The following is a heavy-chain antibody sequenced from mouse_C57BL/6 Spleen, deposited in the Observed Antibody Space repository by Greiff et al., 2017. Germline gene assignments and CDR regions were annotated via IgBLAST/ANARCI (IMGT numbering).Heavy chain of an antibody. D-gene: IGHD1-1*01. Sequence: VQLQQSGPELVKPGASVKISCKASGYSFTDYNMNWVKQSNGKSLEWIGVINPNYGTTSYNQKFKGKATLTVDQSSSTAYMQLNSLTSEDSAVYYCAREAFYGSSYHWYFDVWGTGTTVTVSS. CDR3: AREAFYGSSYHWYFDV. V-gene: IGHV1-39*01. J-gene: IGHJ1*03. CDR2: INPNYGTT. CDR1: GYSFTDYN.